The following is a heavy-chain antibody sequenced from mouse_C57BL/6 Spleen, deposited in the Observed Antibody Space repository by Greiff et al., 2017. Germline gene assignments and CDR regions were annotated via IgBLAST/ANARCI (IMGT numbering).Heavy chain of an antibody. D-gene: IGHD1-1*01. CDR2: FDPNSGGT. V-gene: IGHV1-72*01. Sequence: QVQLQQPGAELVKPGASVKLSCKASGYTFTSYWMHWVKQRPGRGLEWIGRFDPNSGGTKYNEKFKSKATLTVDKSSSTAYMQLSSLTSDDSAVYYCARALISTVGYFDFWGQGTTLTVSS. CDR1: GYTFTSYW. CDR3: ARALISTVGYFDF. J-gene: IGHJ2*01.